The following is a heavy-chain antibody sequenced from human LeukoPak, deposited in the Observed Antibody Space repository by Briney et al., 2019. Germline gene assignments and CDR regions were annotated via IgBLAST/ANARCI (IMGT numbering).Heavy chain of an antibody. V-gene: IGHV3-53*01. D-gene: IGHD2-15*01. CDR2: IYSGGST. J-gene: IGHJ6*02. CDR3: AGCSGSSCYYYGMDV. Sequence: GGSLRLSCAASGFTVSSNYMSWVRQAPGKGLEWVSVIYSGGSTYYADSVKGRFTISRDNSKNTLYLQMNSLRAEDTAVYYCAGCSGSSCYYYGMDVWGQGTTVTVSS. CDR1: GFTVSSNY.